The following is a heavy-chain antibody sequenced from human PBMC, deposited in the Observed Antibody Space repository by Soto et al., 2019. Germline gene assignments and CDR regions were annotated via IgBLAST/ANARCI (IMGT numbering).Heavy chain of an antibody. D-gene: IGHD3-22*01. CDR1: GFTFGDYA. CDR2: IRSKAYGGTT. CDR3: SRDLGIVVVIQVY. Sequence: GGSLRLSCTASGFTFGDYAMSWFRQAPGKGLEWVGFIRSKAYGGTTEYAASVKGRFTISRDDSKSIAYLQMNSLKTEDTAVYYCSRDLGIVVVIQVYWGQGTLVTGS. V-gene: IGHV3-49*03. J-gene: IGHJ4*02.